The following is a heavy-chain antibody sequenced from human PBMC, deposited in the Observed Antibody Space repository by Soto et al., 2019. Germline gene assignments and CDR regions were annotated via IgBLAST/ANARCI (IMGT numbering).Heavy chain of an antibody. J-gene: IGHJ3*02. CDR1: GFSLSTSGEG. V-gene: IGHV2-5*01. CDR3: THRRCSGGSCYNVFDI. CDR2: IYWNDDK. D-gene: IGHD2-15*01. Sequence: QITLKESGPPLVQPTQPLTLTCTFSGFSLSTSGEGVGWIRQAPGKALEWLALIYWNDDKAYSPSLKSRLTITQDTSKNQVALTMTSLDPVDTGTYYCTHRRCSGGSCYNVFDIWGQGAMVTVSS.